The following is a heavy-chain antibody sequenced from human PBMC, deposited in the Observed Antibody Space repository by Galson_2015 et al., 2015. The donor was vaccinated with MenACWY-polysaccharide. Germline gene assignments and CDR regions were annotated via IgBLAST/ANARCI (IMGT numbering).Heavy chain of an antibody. J-gene: IGHJ4*02. CDR1: DYSIRSGYF. CDR2: IFHSGTT. CDR3: ARVEKYSGSFYILY. D-gene: IGHD1-26*01. V-gene: IGHV4-38-2*01. Sequence: ETLSLTCAVSDYSIRSGYFWGWIRQPPGKGLEWIASIFHSGTTYYNPSLKSRVTISVDTTKNQFSLKLSSVTAADTAVYYCARVEKYSGSFYILYWGQGTLVTVSS.